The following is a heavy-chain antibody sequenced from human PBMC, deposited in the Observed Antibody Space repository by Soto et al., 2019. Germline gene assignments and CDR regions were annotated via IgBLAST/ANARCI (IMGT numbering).Heavy chain of an antibody. Sequence: QVKLVESGGGVGQPGRSLRLSCAASGCTFSSYGMHWVRQAPGKGLEWVAVIWYDGSNKYYADSVKGRFTISRDNSKNTLYLQMNSLRAEDTAVYYCARWGIAAGDYWGQGTLVTVSS. CDR1: GCTFSSYG. J-gene: IGHJ4*02. V-gene: IGHV3-33*01. CDR3: ARWGIAAGDY. D-gene: IGHD6-13*01. CDR2: IWYDGSNK.